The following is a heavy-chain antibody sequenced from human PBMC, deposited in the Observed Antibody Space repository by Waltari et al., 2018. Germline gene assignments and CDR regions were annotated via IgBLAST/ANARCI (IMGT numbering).Heavy chain of an antibody. V-gene: IGHV3-30*07. J-gene: IGHJ4*02. CDR1: GFSLSKYA. D-gene: IGHD6-13*01. Sequence: QVQLVESGGGVVQSGRSLRLSCAASGFSLSKYAVHWVRQAPGKGLEWVGVTSPDGFNKYYADSVQGRFTISRDDARNSLYLQVHSLRAEDTAMYYCAREGQQLARYLDSWGQGTLVTVSS. CDR3: AREGQQLARYLDS. CDR2: TSPDGFNK.